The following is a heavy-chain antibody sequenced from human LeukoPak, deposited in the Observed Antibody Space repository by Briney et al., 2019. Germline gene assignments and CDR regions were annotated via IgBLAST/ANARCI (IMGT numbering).Heavy chain of an antibody. CDR3: ARQGSRRGYSYGYVGY. CDR1: GGSFSGYY. J-gene: IGHJ4*02. CDR2: INHSGST. V-gene: IGHV4-34*01. D-gene: IGHD5-18*01. Sequence: SETLSLTCAVYGGSFSGYYWSWIRQPPGKGLEWIGEINHSGSTNYNPSLKSRVTISVDTSKNQFSLKLSSVTAADTAVYYCARQGSRRGYSYGYVGYWGQGTLVTVSS.